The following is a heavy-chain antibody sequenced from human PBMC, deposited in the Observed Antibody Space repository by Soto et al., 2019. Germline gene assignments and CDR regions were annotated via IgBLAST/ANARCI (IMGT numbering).Heavy chain of an antibody. CDR3: ARESNHYQDFFQN. Sequence: ASVKVSCKTSGYPFPSFEVHWIRQAPGQRPEWMGGISNAGSGNTKYSQKFQDRLTITVDKRATTVYMALSSLTSEDTATYYCARESNHYQDFFQNWGQGTQVTVSP. CDR1: GYPFPSFE. J-gene: IGHJ4*02. CDR2: ISNAGSGNT. D-gene: IGHD2-2*01. V-gene: IGHV1-3*01.